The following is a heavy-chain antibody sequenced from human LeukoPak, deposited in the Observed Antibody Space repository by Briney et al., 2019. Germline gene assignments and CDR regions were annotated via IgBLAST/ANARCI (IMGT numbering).Heavy chain of an antibody. J-gene: IGHJ6*03. D-gene: IGHD6-13*01. Sequence: SVKVSCKASGGTFSSYAISWVRQAPGQGLEWMGGIIPIFGTANYAQKFQGRVTITTDESTSTAYMELSSLRSEDTAVYCCARGGYSSSWSRSHYYYYYMDVWGKGTTVTVSS. CDR3: ARGGYSSSWSRSHYYYYYMDV. CDR1: GGTFSSYA. V-gene: IGHV1-69*05. CDR2: IIPIFGTA.